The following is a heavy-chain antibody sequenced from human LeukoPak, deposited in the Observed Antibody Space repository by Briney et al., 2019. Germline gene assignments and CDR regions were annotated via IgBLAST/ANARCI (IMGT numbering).Heavy chain of an antibody. CDR2: ISAYNGNR. V-gene: IGHV1-18*01. J-gene: IGHJ5*02. D-gene: IGHD6-13*01. CDR3: ARGGDSSSWYNWFDP. CDR1: GYTFTSYG. Sequence: ASVTVSCKASGYTFTSYGISWVRQAPGQELEWMGWISAYNGNRNYVHRLQGRVTMTTDTSTSTAYMDLRSLRSDDTAVYYCARGGDSSSWYNWFDPWGQGTLVTVS.